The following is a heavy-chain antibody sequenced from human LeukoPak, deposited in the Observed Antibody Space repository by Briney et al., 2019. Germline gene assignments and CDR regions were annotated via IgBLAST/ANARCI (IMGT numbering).Heavy chain of an antibody. D-gene: IGHD3-10*01. J-gene: IGHJ6*02. CDR3: ARSRRTYYYGSGINTAKYYYYGMDV. V-gene: IGHV4-34*01. Sequence: SETLFLTCAVYGGSFSGYYWSWIRQPPGKGLEWIGEINHSGSTNYNPSLKSRVTISVDTSKNQFSLKLSSVTAADTAVYYCARSRRTYYYGSGINTAKYYYYGMDVWGQGTTVTVSS. CDR2: INHSGST. CDR1: GGSFSGYY.